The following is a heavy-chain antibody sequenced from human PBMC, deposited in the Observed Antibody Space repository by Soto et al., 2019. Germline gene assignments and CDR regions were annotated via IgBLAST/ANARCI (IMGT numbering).Heavy chain of an antibody. J-gene: IGHJ6*03. D-gene: IGHD6-13*01. CDR1: GFTFSSYA. CDR3: AKLGEEGYSWYVTLARYYYYYMDV. V-gene: IGHV3-23*01. CDR2: ISGSGGST. Sequence: GGSLRLSCAASGFTFSSYAMSWVRQAPGKGLEWVSAISGSGGSTYYADSVKGRFTISRDNSKNTLYLQMNSLRAEDTAVYYCAKLGEEGYSWYVTLARYYYYYMDVWGKGTTVTVSS.